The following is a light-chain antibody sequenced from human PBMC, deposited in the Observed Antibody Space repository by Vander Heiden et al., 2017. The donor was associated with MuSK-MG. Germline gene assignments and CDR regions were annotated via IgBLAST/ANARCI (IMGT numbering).Light chain of an antibody. CDR1: QSVLYSSKNKNY. CDR2: WAS. Sequence: DIVMTQSPDSLAVSLGERATINCKSSQSVLYSSKNKNYLAWYQQKPGQPPKLLIYWASTRESGVPDRFSGSGSGTDFTLTISSLQAEDVAVYYCQQHDNTGQYTFGQGTKLEIK. CDR3: QQHDNTGQYT. V-gene: IGKV4-1*01. J-gene: IGKJ2*01.